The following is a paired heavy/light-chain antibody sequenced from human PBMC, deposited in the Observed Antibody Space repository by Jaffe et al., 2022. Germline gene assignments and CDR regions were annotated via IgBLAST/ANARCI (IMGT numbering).Heavy chain of an antibody. CDR2: ISSSSSYI. J-gene: IGHJ6*03. CDR1: GFTFSSYS. D-gene: IGHD4-17*01. Sequence: EVQLVESGGGLVKPGGSLRLSCAASGFTFSSYSMNWVRQAPGKGLEWVSSISSSSSYIYYADSVKGRFTISRDNAKNSLYLQMNSLRAEDTAVYYCARARPEDYGDAPRYYYYYMDVWGKGTTVTVSS. V-gene: IGHV3-21*01. CDR3: ARARPEDYGDAPRYYYYYMDV.
Light chain of an antibody. V-gene: IGLV1-44*01. CDR2: SNN. CDR1: SSNIGSNT. Sequence: QSVLTQPPSASGTPGQRVTISCSGSSSNIGSNTVNWYQQLPGTAPKLLIYSNNQRPSGVPDRFSGSKSGTSASLAISGLQSEDEADYYCAAWDDSLNGPLFGGGTKLTVL. J-gene: IGLJ3*02. CDR3: AAWDDSLNGPL.